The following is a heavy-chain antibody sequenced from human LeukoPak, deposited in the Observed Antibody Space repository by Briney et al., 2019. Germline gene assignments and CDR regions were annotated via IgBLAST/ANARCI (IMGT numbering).Heavy chain of an antibody. J-gene: IGHJ3*02. D-gene: IGHD3-22*01. CDR2: IYYSGST. V-gene: IGHV4-30-4*08. Sequence: SETLSLTCTVSGGSISSGDYYWSWIRRPPGKGLEWIGYIYYSGSTYYNPSLKSRITISVDTSKIHFSLKLSSVTAADTALYYCASSRRYYYGSSGYYAFDIWGQGTMVTVSS. CDR1: GGSISSGDYY. CDR3: ASSRRYYYGSSGYYAFDI.